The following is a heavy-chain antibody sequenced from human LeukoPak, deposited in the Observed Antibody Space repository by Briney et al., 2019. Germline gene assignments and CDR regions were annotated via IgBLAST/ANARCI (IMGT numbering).Heavy chain of an antibody. J-gene: IGHJ3*02. V-gene: IGHV3-66*01. CDR2: IYSGGST. CDR3: ASSGREIAVARGDAFDI. D-gene: IGHD6-19*01. CDR1: GFTVSSNY. Sequence: GGSLRLSCAASGFTVSSNYMSWVRQAPGKGLEWVSVIYSGGSTYYADSVKGRFTISRDNSKNTLYFQMNSLRAEDTAVYYCASSGREIAVARGDAFDIWGQGTMVTVSS.